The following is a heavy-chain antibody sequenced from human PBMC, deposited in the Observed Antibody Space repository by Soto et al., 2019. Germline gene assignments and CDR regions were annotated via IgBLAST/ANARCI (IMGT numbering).Heavy chain of an antibody. CDR1: GFTFSSYA. CDR3: AKAGYYDILTGYNWFDP. Sequence: SLRLSCAASGFTFSSYAMSWVRQAPGKGLEWVSAISGSGGNTYYADSVKGRFTISRDNSKNTLYLQMNSLRAEDTAVYYCAKAGYYDILTGYNWFDPWGQGTLVTVSS. J-gene: IGHJ5*02. V-gene: IGHV3-23*01. CDR2: ISGSGGNT. D-gene: IGHD3-9*01.